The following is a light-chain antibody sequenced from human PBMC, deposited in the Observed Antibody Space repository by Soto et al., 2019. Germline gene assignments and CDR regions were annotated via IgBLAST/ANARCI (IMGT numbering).Light chain of an antibody. CDR1: SSNIGSNT. CDR3: AAWDDSLNGAV. V-gene: IGLV1-44*01. J-gene: IGLJ7*01. CDR2: SNN. Sequence: QSVLTQPPSASGTPGQRVTISWSGSSSNIGSNTVNWYQQLPGTAPKLRIYSNNQRPSGVPDRFSGSKSGTSASLAISGLPSEDEAYYYCAAWDDSLNGAVFGGGTQLTVL.